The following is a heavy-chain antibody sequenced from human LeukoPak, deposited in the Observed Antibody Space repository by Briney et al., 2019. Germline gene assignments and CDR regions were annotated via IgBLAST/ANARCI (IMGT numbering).Heavy chain of an antibody. Sequence: SVKVSCKASGYTFTGYYMHWVRQAPGQGLEWMGWINPNSGGTNYAQKFQGRVTMTRDTSISTAYMELSRLRSDDTAVYYCARVDGYNSGVDYWGQGTLVTVSS. J-gene: IGHJ4*02. CDR3: ARVDGYNSGVDY. D-gene: IGHD5-24*01. V-gene: IGHV1-2*02. CDR1: GYTFTGYY. CDR2: INPNSGGT.